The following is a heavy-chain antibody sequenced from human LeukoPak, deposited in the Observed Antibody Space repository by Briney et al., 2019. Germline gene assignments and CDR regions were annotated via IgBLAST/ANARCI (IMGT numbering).Heavy chain of an antibody. Sequence: GSLRLSCAASGFTFSDYYMSWIRQPPGKGLEWIGEINHSGSTNYNPSLKSRVTISVDTSKNQFSLKLSSVTAADTAVYYCARHVPGQSVLLWFGELLYPTNWFDPWGQGTLVTVSS. CDR2: INHSGST. CDR1: GFTFSDYY. J-gene: IGHJ5*02. V-gene: IGHV4-34*01. D-gene: IGHD3-10*01. CDR3: ARHVPGQSVLLWFGELLYPTNWFDP.